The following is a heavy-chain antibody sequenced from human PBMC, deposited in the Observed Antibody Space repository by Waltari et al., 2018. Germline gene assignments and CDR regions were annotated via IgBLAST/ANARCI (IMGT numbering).Heavy chain of an antibody. CDR3: ARDPQLVRGYFDY. CDR2: IKQDGSEK. CDR1: GFTFSSYW. D-gene: IGHD6-13*01. V-gene: IGHV3-7*01. J-gene: IGHJ4*02. Sequence: EVQLVESGGGLVQPGGSLRLSCAASGFTFSSYWMSWVGQAPGKGLEWVANIKQDGSEKYYVDSVKGRFTISRDNAKNSLYLQMNSLRAEDTAVYYCARDPQLVRGYFDYWGQGTLVTVSS.